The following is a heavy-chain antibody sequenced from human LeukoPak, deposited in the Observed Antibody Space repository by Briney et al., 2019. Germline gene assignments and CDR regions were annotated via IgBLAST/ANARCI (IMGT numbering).Heavy chain of an antibody. CDR1: GASISSGGYY. Sequence: PSETLSLTCTVSGASISSGGYYWSWIRQHPGKGLEWIGYNYYSGSTYYNPSLRSRVTISLDTSKNQFSLKLSSVTAADTAVYYCARVDNHEDYDFWSATYWRRDYWGQGTLVTVSS. V-gene: IGHV4-31*03. J-gene: IGHJ4*02. D-gene: IGHD3-3*01. CDR2: NYYSGST. CDR3: ARVDNHEDYDFWSATYWRRDY.